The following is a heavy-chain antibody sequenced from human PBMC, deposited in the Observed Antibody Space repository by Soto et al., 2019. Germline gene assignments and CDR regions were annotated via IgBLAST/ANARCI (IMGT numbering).Heavy chain of an antibody. CDR2: INAGNGNT. D-gene: IGHD3-10*01. V-gene: IGHV1-3*01. Sequence: QVPLVQSGAEVKKPGASVKVSCKASGYTFTSYAMHWVRQAPGQRLEWMGWINAGNGNTKYSQKFQGRVTITRDTSASTAYMELSSLRSEDTAVYYCARESITMVRGVTSFFWGQGTLVTVSS. CDR3: ARESITMVRGVTSFF. CDR1: GYTFTSYA. J-gene: IGHJ4*02.